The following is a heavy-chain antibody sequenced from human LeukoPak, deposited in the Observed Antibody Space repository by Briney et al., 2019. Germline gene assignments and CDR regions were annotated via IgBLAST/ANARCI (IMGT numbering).Heavy chain of an antibody. J-gene: IGHJ5*02. Sequence: GGSLRLSCAASGFTFSSYAMHWVRQAPGKGLEWVAVISYDGSNKYYADSVKGRFTISSDNAKNSLSLQMNSLRAEDTAVYYCARDFAMTTINNWFDPWGQGTLVTVSS. V-gene: IGHV3-30-3*01. CDR2: ISYDGSNK. CDR1: GFTFSSYA. CDR3: ARDFAMTTINNWFDP. D-gene: IGHD5-24*01.